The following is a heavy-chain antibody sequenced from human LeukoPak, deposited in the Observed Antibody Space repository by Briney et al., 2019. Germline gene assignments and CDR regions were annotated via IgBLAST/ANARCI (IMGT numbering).Heavy chain of an antibody. CDR2: IYYSGST. CDR1: GGSISGYY. CDR3: ARFRDTALVNGYYYYMDV. J-gene: IGHJ6*03. D-gene: IGHD5-18*01. Sequence: SGTLSLTCTVSGGSISGYYWTWIRQPPGKGLELIGYIYYSGSTSYNPSLKSRLTISVDTFKNQFSLKLSSVTAADTAVYYCARFRDTALVNGYYYYMDVWGKGTTVTVSS. V-gene: IGHV4-59*01.